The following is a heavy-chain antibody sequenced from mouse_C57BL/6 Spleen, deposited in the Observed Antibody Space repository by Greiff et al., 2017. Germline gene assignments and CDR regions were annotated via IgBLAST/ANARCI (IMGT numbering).Heavy chain of an antibody. Sequence: VQLQQSGPVLVKPGASVKMSCKASGYTFTDYYMNWVKQSHGKSLEWIGVINPYNGGTSYNQKFKGKATLTVDKSSSTAYMELNSLTSEDSAVYYCARNPYGYEGYFDVWGTGTTVTVSS. V-gene: IGHV1-19*01. CDR1: GYTFTDYY. J-gene: IGHJ1*03. D-gene: IGHD2-2*01. CDR2: INPYNGGT. CDR3: ARNPYGYEGYFDV.